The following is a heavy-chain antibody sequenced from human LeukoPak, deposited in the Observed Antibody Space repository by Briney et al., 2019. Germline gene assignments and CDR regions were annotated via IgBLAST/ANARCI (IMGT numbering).Heavy chain of an antibody. V-gene: IGHV4-34*01. CDR3: ARAPEYGLYYFDY. J-gene: IGHJ4*02. D-gene: IGHD1-14*01. CDR1: GVSFSGYY. CDR2: INHSGST. Sequence: SETLSLTCAVYGVSFSGYYWSWIRQPPGKGLEWIGEINHSGSTNYNPSLKSRVTISVDTSKNQFSLKLSSVTAADTAVYYCARAPEYGLYYFDYWGQGTLVTVSS.